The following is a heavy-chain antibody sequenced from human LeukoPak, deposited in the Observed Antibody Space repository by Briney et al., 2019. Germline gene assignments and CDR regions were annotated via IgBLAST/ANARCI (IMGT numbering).Heavy chain of an antibody. D-gene: IGHD3-3*01. V-gene: IGHV3-48*03. CDR2: IISSGSTI. J-gene: IGHJ4*02. CDR1: GFTFSSYE. CDR3: ASAGHGFWSGYFDY. Sequence: PGGSLRLSCAASGFTFSSYEMNWVRQAPGKGLEWVSYIISSGSTIYYADSVKGRFTISRDNAKNSLYLPMNSLRGEDTAVYYCASAGHGFWSGYFDYWGQGTLVTVSS.